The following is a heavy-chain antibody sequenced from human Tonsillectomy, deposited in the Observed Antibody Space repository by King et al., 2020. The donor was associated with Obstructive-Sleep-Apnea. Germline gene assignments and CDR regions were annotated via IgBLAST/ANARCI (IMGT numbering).Heavy chain of an antibody. CDR2: ISGSGDST. J-gene: IGHJ4*02. CDR3: AASEEGGSYSLEY. Sequence: VQLVESGGGLGQPGGSLRLSCADSGFTFSNYDMSWVRQAPGKGLEWVSGISGSGDSTYYADSVKGRFTISRDNSKNTLYLQMDSLRAEDTAVYYCAASEEGGSYSLEYWGRGTLVTVSS. D-gene: IGHD1-26*01. CDR1: GFTFSNYD. V-gene: IGHV3-23*04.